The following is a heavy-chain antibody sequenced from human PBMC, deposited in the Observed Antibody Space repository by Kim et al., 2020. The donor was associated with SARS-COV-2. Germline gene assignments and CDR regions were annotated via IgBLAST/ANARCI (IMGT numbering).Heavy chain of an antibody. J-gene: IGHJ6*02. D-gene: IGHD4-17*01. Sequence: GESLKISCKGSGYSFTSYWIGWVRQMPGKGLEWMGIIYPGDSDTRYSPSFQGQVTISADKSISTAYLQWSSLKASDTAMYYCARHDGDYVGSPSKYYYYGMDVWGQGTTVTVSS. CDR1: GYSFTSYW. CDR2: IYPGDSDT. CDR3: ARHDGDYVGSPSKYYYYGMDV. V-gene: IGHV5-51*01.